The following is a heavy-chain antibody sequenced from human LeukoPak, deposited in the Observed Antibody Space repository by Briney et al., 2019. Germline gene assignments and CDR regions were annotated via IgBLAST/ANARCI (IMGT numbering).Heavy chain of an antibody. CDR3: ARLTSHFDY. CDR1: GYTFTGYY. J-gene: IGHJ4*02. D-gene: IGHD2-2*01. CDR2: INPNSGGT. V-gene: IGHV1-2*02. Sequence: ASVKVSCKASGYTFTGYYMHWVRQAPGQGLEWMGWINPNSGGTNYAQKFQGRVTMTRDTSISTAYLQWSSLKASDIAMYYCARLTSHFDYWGQGTLVTVSS.